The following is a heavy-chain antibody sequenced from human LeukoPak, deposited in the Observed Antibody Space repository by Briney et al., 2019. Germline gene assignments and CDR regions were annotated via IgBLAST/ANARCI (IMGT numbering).Heavy chain of an antibody. D-gene: IGHD3-16*01. CDR1: GGSISSSSYF. CDR3: ARDNDPFDP. Sequence: SETLSFTCTVSGGSISSSSYFWGWIRQPPGKGLEWIGSIYYSGSTYYNPSLKSRGTISLDTSKNQFSLKLKSVTAADTAVYYCARDNDPFDPWGQGTLVTVSS. CDR2: IYYSGST. V-gene: IGHV4-39*07. J-gene: IGHJ5*02.